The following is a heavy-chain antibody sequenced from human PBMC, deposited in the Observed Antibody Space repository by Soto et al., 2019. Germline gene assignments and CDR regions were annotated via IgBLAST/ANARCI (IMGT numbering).Heavy chain of an antibody. Sequence: QVQLQESGPGLVKPSETLSLTCTVSGGSISSYYWSWIRQPPGKGLEWIGYIYYSGSTNYNPSLKSRVTISVDTSKNPFSLKLSSVTAADTAVYYCARDLRGYYDSSGYHTANFDLWGRGTLVTVSS. D-gene: IGHD3-22*01. CDR1: GGSISSYY. J-gene: IGHJ2*01. CDR2: IYYSGST. CDR3: ARDLRGYYDSSGYHTANFDL. V-gene: IGHV4-59*01.